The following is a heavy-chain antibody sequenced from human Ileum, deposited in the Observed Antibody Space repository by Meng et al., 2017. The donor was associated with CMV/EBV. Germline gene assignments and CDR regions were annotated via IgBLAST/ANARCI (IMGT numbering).Heavy chain of an antibody. J-gene: IGHJ4*02. V-gene: IGHV3-15*01. CDR2: IKDKSNDGTI. CDR1: GFTFSSYG. CDR3: AAGTGMTDFDY. D-gene: IGHD1-1*01. Sequence: GESLKISCAASGFTFSSYGMHWVRQVAGKGLEWVGRIKDKSNDGTIDYAAPVKGRFTISRDDSKEILYLQMNSLRSDDTAVYYCAAGTGMTDFDYWGQGTLVTVSS.